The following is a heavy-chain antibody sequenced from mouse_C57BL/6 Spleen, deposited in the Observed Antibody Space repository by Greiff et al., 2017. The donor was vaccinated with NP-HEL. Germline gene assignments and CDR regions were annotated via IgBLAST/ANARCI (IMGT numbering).Heavy chain of an antibody. Sequence: EVQRVESGGDLVKPGGSLKLSCAASGFTFSSYGMSWVRQTPDKRLEWVATISSGGSYTYYPDSVKGRFTISRDNAKNTLYLQMSSLKSEDTAMYYCARPGTGTLDYWGQGTTLTVSS. J-gene: IGHJ2*01. D-gene: IGHD3-3*01. V-gene: IGHV5-6*01. CDR2: ISSGGSYT. CDR3: ARPGTGTLDY. CDR1: GFTFSSYG.